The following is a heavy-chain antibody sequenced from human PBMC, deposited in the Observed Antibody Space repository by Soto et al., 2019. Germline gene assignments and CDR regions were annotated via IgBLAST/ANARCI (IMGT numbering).Heavy chain of an antibody. D-gene: IGHD3-3*01. CDR3: ARRLSTIFGVAHRRWFDP. J-gene: IGHJ5*02. V-gene: IGHV6-1*01. CDR2: TYYRSKWYN. Sequence: PSQTLSLTCAISGDSVSSNSAAWNWIRQSPSRGLEWLGRTYYRSKWYNHYAVSVKSRITVNPDTSKNQFSLQLNSVTPEDTAVYYCARRLSTIFGVAHRRWFDPWGQGTLVTVSS. CDR1: GDSVSSNSAA.